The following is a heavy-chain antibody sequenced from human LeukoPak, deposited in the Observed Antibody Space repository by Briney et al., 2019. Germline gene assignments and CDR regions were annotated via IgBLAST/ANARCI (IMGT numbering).Heavy chain of an antibody. CDR1: EFSVGSNY. CDR2: SRDKGNSYTT. J-gene: IGHJ4*02. Sequence: GGSLRLSCAASEFSVGSNYMTWVRQAPGKGLEWVGRSRDKGNSYTTAYAASVRGRFTISRDDSKNSLYLQMNSLKIEDTAVYYCTRLGIAPRDFDYWGQGTLVTVSS. V-gene: IGHV3-72*01. CDR3: TRLGIAPRDFDY. D-gene: IGHD6-6*01.